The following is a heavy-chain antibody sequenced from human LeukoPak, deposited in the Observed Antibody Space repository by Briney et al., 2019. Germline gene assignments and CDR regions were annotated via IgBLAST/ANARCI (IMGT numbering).Heavy chain of an antibody. J-gene: IGHJ5*02. CDR2: INAGNGNT. V-gene: IGHV1-3*01. Sequence: GASVKFSCKASGYTFTSYAMHWVRQAPGQRLEWMGWINAGNGNTKYSQKFQGRVTITRDTSASTAYMELSSLRSEDTAVYYCASSYCSGGSCYSNWFDPWGQGTLVTVSS. CDR1: GYTFTSYA. D-gene: IGHD2-15*01. CDR3: ASSYCSGGSCYSNWFDP.